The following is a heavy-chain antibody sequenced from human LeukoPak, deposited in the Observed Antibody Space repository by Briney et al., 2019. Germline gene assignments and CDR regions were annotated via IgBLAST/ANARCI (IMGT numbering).Heavy chain of an antibody. CDR2: INWNGGST. Sequence: GGSLRLSCAASGFTFDDYGMSWVRQAPGKGLEWVSGINWNGGSTGYADSVKGRFTISRDNAKNSLYLQMNSPRGEDTALYYCARASSLYYDFWSGITAWGQGSLVTVSS. CDR3: ARASSLYYDFWSGITA. CDR1: GFTFDDYG. D-gene: IGHD3-3*01. J-gene: IGHJ5*02. V-gene: IGHV3-20*04.